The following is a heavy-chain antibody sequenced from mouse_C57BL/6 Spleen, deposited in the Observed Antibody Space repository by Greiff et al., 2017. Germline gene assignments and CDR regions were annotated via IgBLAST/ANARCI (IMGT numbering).Heavy chain of an antibody. CDR2: IWSDGST. D-gene: IGHD2-1*01. CDR1: GFSLTSYG. Sequence: VQLKESGPGLVAPSQRLSITCTVSGFSLTSYGVHWVRQPPGKGLEWLVVIWSDGSTTYNSALKSRLSISKDNSKSQVFLKMNSLQTDDTAMYYCATTTMAYYYAMDYWGQGTSVTVSS. J-gene: IGHJ4*01. V-gene: IGHV2-6*03. CDR3: ATTTMAYYYAMDY.